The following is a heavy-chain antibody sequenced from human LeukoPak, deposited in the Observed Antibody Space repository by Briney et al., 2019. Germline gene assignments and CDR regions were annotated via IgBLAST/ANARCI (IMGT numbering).Heavy chain of an antibody. CDR3: ARDRPGGTRPDGAFDI. Sequence: SETLSLTCTVSGGSISSSTYYWGWIRQPPGKGLEWIGYIYYSGSTNYNPSLKSRVTISVDTSKNQFSLKLSSVTAADTAVYYCARDRPGGTRPDGAFDIWGQGTMVTVSS. D-gene: IGHD6-6*01. CDR1: GGSISSSTYY. J-gene: IGHJ3*02. V-gene: IGHV4-61*01. CDR2: IYYSGST.